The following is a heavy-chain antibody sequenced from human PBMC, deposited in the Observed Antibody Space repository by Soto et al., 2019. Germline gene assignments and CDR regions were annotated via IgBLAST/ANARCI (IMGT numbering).Heavy chain of an antibody. CDR1: GFTLSDYS. CDR2: ISRSSTHV. J-gene: IGHJ4*02. CDR3: ARDVRLFDF. Sequence: GGSLRLSCAASGFTLSDYSMNWVRQAPGKGLEWIASISRSSTHVNYSDSVKGRFTISRANGNNSLSLLMSSLGAEDTAVYYCARDVRLFDFWGPGTLVTVSS. V-gene: IGHV3-21*01.